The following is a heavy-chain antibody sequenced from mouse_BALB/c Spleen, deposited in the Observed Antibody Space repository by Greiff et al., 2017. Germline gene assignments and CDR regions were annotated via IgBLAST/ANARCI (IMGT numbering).Heavy chain of an antibody. Sequence: VQLQQSGAELMKPGASVKISCKATGYTFSSYWIEWVKQRPGHGLEWIGEILPGSGSTNYNEKFKSKATLTVDTSSSTAYMQLSSLTSEDSAVYYCTRGGNPAWFAYWGQGTLVTVSA. D-gene: IGHD2-1*01. CDR3: TRGGNPAWFAY. CDR1: GYTFSSYW. CDR2: ILPGSGST. J-gene: IGHJ3*01. V-gene: IGHV1-9*01.